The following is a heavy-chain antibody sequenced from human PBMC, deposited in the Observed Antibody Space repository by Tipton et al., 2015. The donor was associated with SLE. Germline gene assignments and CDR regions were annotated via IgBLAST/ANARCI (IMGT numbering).Heavy chain of an antibody. J-gene: IGHJ6*03. D-gene: IGHD3-3*01. V-gene: IGHV5-51*03. CDR2: IYPGDSDT. CDR3: ARRGGEWLPRSYYMDV. CDR1: GYSFASYW. Sequence: QLVQSGAEVKKPGESLKISCKASGYSFASYWIAWVRQMPGKGLEWMGIIYPGDSDTRYSPSFQGQVTMSADRSISTVYLQWSRLRAWDTAMYYCARRGGEWLPRSYYMDVWGKGTTVTVSS.